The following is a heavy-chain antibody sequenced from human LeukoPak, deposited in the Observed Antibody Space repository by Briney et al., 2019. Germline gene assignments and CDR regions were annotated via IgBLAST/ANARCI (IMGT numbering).Heavy chain of an antibody. CDR2: IKKDGSET. CDR1: GFTFSSYG. Sequence: PGGSLRLSCAASGFTFSSYGMNWVRQAPGKGLEWVANIKKDGSETKYVDSMRGRFTISRDNAKNSVYLQMNSLRAEDTAVYYCTGGAGWLTDYWGQGTLVTVSS. D-gene: IGHD6-19*01. CDR3: TGGAGWLTDY. J-gene: IGHJ4*02. V-gene: IGHV3-7*05.